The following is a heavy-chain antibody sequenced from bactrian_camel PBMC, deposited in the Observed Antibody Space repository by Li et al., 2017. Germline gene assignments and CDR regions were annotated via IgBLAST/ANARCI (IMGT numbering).Heavy chain of an antibody. CDR3: AAEGDGAYCVPGALVFGV. J-gene: IGHJ4*01. CDR2: TDSDGTT. D-gene: IGHD1*01. Sequence: HVQLVESGGGSVQAGGSLRLSCAASGDTYYSRYCMGWFRQAPGKEREGVAVTDSDGTTRYAASVQGRFTISKDNAENTLYLQMNRLKPEDTAMYYCAAEGDGAYCVPGALVFGVWDQGTQVTVS. CDR1: GDTYYSRYC. V-gene: IGHV3S55*01.